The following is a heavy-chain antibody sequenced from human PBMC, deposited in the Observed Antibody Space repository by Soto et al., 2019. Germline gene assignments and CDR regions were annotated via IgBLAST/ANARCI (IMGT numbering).Heavy chain of an antibody. CDR2: TYQSGSA. V-gene: IGHV4-30-2*06. Sequence: PWETLSLTCTVSGGSISSGGYSWTWLRQSTGKGLEWIGYTYQSGSACYNPSLKSRVTRSVDRSKNQFSLNLTSVTAAAPAVYYCARDYYGMDVWGQGTTVTV. J-gene: IGHJ6*02. CDR3: ARDYYGMDV. CDR1: GGSISSGGYS.